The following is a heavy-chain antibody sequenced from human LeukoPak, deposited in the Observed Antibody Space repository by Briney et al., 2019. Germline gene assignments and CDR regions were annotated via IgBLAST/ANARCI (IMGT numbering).Heavy chain of an antibody. V-gene: IGHV3-48*03. CDR2: ISSSGSTI. J-gene: IGHJ4*02. Sequence: GGSLRLSCAASGFTFSSYEMNWVRQAPGKGLEWVSYISSSGSTIYYADSVKGRFTISRDNAKNSLYLQMNSLRAEDTAVYYCATFEYDYVWGSYRYDYWGQGTLVTVSS. CDR3: ATFEYDYVWGSYRYDY. D-gene: IGHD3-16*02. CDR1: GFTFSSYE.